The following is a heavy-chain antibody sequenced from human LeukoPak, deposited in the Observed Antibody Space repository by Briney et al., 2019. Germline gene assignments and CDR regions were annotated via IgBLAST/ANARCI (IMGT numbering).Heavy chain of an antibody. V-gene: IGHV1-8*01. D-gene: IGHD2/OR15-2a*01. CDR2: MNPNSGNT. CDR1: GYTFSSNG. Sequence: ASVKVSCKASGYTFSSNGINWMRQAPGQGLEWMGRMNPNSGNTGYAQKFQGRVSMTWNTSVNTAYLELSSLISEDTGVYYCARASSTWYYYYYYMDVWGKGTTVTISS. J-gene: IGHJ6*03. CDR3: ARASSTWYYYYYYMDV.